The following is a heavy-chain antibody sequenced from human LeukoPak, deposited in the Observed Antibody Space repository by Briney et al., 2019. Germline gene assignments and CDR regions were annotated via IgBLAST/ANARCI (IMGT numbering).Heavy chain of an antibody. CDR2: ISWSSGII. J-gene: IGHJ4*02. CDR3: ARDLYSQY. Sequence: GGSLRLSCAASGFTFDDYAMHWVRQAPGKGLEWVSGISWSSGIIDYADSVKGRFTISRDIAKNSLYLQMNSLRAEDTAVYYCARDLYSQYWGQGTLVTVSS. D-gene: IGHD2-21*01. V-gene: IGHV3-9*01. CDR1: GFTFDDYA.